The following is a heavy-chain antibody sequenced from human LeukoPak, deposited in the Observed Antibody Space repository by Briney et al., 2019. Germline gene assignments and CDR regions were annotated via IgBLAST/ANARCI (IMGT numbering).Heavy chain of an antibody. CDR2: IRYDGSNK. J-gene: IGHJ3*02. Sequence: GGSLRLSCAASGFTFSSYGMHWVRQAPGKGLEWVAFIRYDGSNKYYADSVKGRFTLSRDNSKNTVYLQMNSLRAEDTAVYYCARFAEFYYDSSGSLIDAFDIWGQGTMVTVSS. V-gene: IGHV3-33*08. D-gene: IGHD3-22*01. CDR1: GFTFSSYG. CDR3: ARFAEFYYDSSGSLIDAFDI.